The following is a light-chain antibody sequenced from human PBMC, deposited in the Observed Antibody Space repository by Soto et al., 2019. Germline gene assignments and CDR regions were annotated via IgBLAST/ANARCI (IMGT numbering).Light chain of an antibody. CDR1: SSDIGGYNY. J-gene: IGLJ1*01. CDR2: EVS. V-gene: IGLV2-8*01. Sequence: SALTQPPSASGSPGQSVTISCTGTSSDIGGYNYVSWYQQYPGKAQKLMIYEVSKRPSGVPDRFSGSKSGNTASLTVSGLQAEDEADYYCSSYAGSNNLGVFGTGTKVTVL. CDR3: SSYAGSNNLGV.